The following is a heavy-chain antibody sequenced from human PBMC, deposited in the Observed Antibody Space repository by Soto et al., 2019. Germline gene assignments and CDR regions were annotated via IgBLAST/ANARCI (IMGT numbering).Heavy chain of an antibody. Sequence: PSEALSLHCSVSGGATSSCGYSWSGILQLPGKGLEWIGYIYHSGSTYYNPSLKSRVTISVDRSKNQFSLKLSSVTAADTAVYYCARAGQTRNWFDPWGQGTLVTVSS. V-gene: IGHV4-30-2*01. J-gene: IGHJ5*02. CDR2: IYHSGST. CDR3: ARAGQTRNWFDP. CDR1: GGATSSCGYS.